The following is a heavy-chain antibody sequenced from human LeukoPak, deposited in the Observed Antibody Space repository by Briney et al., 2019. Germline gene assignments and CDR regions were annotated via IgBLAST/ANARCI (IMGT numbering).Heavy chain of an antibody. CDR3: ARGYSSLDP. CDR1: GFTFSSYA. V-gene: IGHV3-23*01. D-gene: IGHD6-19*01. J-gene: IGHJ5*02. Sequence: GGSLRLSCAASGFTFSSYAMSWVRQAPGKGLEWVSGISSTGGSTYYADSVKGRFTISRDNSKNTLYLQMNSLTAEDTAVYYCARGYSSLDPWGKGTLVTVSS. CDR2: ISSTGGST.